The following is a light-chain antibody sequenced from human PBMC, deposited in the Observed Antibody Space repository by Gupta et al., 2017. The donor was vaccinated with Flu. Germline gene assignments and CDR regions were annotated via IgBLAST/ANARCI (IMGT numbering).Light chain of an antibody. Sequence: SVLTQPASVSGSPGRSLTISCTGSIRDVTSVSWSQPHPGKAPKLVIYEVNKRTAGVSDRFSVSKSGNTASLTVSGLQDEDEADYYCGAPTTCTRSIFGTGTKLTVL. V-gene: IGLV2-14*01. J-gene: IGLJ1*01. CDR3: GAPTTCTRSI. CDR2: EVN. CDR1: IRDVTS.